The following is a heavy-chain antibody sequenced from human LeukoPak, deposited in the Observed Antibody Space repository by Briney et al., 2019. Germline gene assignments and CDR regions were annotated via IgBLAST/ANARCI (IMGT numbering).Heavy chain of an antibody. CDR2: MYSRGDT. CDR3: ARDAPQVPAAGVLAS. CDR1: GFTVSDNY. Sequence: GGSLTLSCAASGFTVSDNYMSWVRQAPGKGLEWVSVMYSRGDTYYAKSVKGRFTFSRDISKNTLYLQMNGLRTEDTAMYYCARDAPQVPAAGVLASWGQGTLVIVSS. V-gene: IGHV3-53*01. J-gene: IGHJ5*02. D-gene: IGHD6-13*01.